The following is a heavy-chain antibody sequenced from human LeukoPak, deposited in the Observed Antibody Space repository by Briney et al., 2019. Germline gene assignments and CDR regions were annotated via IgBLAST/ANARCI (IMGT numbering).Heavy chain of an antibody. CDR1: GDSVSSNSAA. CDR3: ASHSSRFGYYYYGMDV. CDR2: TYYRSKWYN. D-gene: IGHD3-10*01. J-gene: IGHJ6*02. V-gene: IGHV6-1*01. Sequence: SQTLSLTCAISGDSVSSNSAAWNWIRQSPSRGLEWLGRTYYRSKWYNDYAVSVKSRITINPDTSKNQFSLQLNSVTPEDTAVYYCASHSSRFGYYYYGMDVWGQGTTVTVSS.